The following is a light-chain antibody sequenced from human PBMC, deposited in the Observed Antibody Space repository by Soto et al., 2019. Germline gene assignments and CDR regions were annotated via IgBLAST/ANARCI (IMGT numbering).Light chain of an antibody. CDR1: SSDVGSYNL. CDR2: EGS. Sequence: QSALTQPASVSGSPGQSITISCTGTSSDVGSYNLVSWYQQHPGKAPKLMIYEGSKRPSGVSNRFSGSKSGNTASLTISGLQAEDEADYYCGSYAGLQVVFGGGTKVTVL. CDR3: GSYAGLQVV. J-gene: IGLJ2*01. V-gene: IGLV2-23*01.